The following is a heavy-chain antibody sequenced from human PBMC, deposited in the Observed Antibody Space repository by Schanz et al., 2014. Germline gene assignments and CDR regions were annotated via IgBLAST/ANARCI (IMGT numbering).Heavy chain of an antibody. CDR3: AKEFSSSWWYGMDV. D-gene: IGHD6-13*01. V-gene: IGHV3-23*03. CDR2: IPSDESNK. CDR1: GFTFTDHA. Sequence: EVQLLASGGGLVQPGGSLRLTCLTSGFTFTDHAMSWVRQAPGKGLEWVAFIPSDESNKYYIDSVKGRFTISRDNSKNILYLQMNSLRAEDTAVYYCAKEFSSSWWYGMDVWGQGTTVTVSS. J-gene: IGHJ6*02.